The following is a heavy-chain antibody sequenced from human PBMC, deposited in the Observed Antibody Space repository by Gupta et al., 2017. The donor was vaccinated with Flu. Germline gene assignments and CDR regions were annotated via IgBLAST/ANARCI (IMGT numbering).Heavy chain of an antibody. CDR2: ISSSSSYI. Sequence: EVQLVESGGGLVKPGGSLRLSCAASGFTFSSYSMNWVRQAPGKGLEWVSSISSSSSYIYYADSVKGRFTISRDNAKNSLYLQMNSLRAEDTAVYYCARGKGSGWFSYFQHWGQGTLVTVSS. J-gene: IGHJ1*01. CDR3: ARGKGSGWFSYFQH. D-gene: IGHD6-19*01. CDR1: GFTFSSYS. V-gene: IGHV3-21*01.